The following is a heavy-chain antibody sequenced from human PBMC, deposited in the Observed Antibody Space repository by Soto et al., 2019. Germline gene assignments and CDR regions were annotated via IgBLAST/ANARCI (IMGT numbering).Heavy chain of an antibody. J-gene: IGHJ2*01. V-gene: IGHV4-30-4*01. CDR3: ARGVGYCSGGSCYDWYFDL. CDR1: GGSISSGDYY. CDR2: IYYSGGT. D-gene: IGHD2-15*01. Sequence: QVQLQESGPGLVKPSQTLSLTCTVSGGSISSGDYYWSWIRQPPGKGLEWIGYIYYSGGTYYNPSLKSRVTISVDTSKNQFSLKLSSVTAADTAVYYCARGVGYCSGGSCYDWYFDLWGRGTLVTVSS.